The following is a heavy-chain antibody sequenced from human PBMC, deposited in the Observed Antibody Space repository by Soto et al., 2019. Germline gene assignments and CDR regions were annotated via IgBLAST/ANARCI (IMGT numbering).Heavy chain of an antibody. CDR3: STWGRDGWYTGFF. Sequence: QVQLVQSGAEVKTPGASVKVSCKASGYTFTDYDINWVRQAPGQGLEWVGRMNPSSGKTDYAQKCRARVTMTSETSISTAYLELSNLGYEDTAVFYCSTWGRDGWYTGFFWGQGTLVTVAS. V-gene: IGHV1-8*01. J-gene: IGHJ4*02. CDR2: MNPSSGKT. CDR1: GYTFTDYD. D-gene: IGHD6-19*01.